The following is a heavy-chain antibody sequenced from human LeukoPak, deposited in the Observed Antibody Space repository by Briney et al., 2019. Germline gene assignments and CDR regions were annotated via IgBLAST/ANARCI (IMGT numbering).Heavy chain of an antibody. J-gene: IGHJ4*02. CDR3: ARDSRLRSQPSFDY. V-gene: IGHV3-33*01. D-gene: IGHD4-17*01. Sequence: QAGGSLRLSCAASGFTFSSYGMHWVRQAPGKGLEWVAVIWYDGSNKYYADSVKGRFTISRDNSKNTLYLQMNSLRAEDTAVYYCARDSRLRSQPSFDYWGQGTLVTVSS. CDR1: GFTFSSYG. CDR2: IWYDGSNK.